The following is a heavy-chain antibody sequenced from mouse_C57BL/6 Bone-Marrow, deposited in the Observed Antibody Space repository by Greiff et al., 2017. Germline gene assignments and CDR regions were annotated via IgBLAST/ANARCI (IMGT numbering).Heavy chain of an antibody. CDR3: ARGTTMVTTKGYYYAMDY. CDR1: GYTFTSYW. CDR2: LYPGSGST. Sequence: QVQLQQPGAELVKPGASVKMSCKASGYTFTSYWITWVKQRPGQGLEWIGDLYPGSGSTNYNEKFKSKATLTVDTSSSTAYMQLSSLTSEDSAVYYCARGTTMVTTKGYYYAMDYWGQGTSVTVSS. V-gene: IGHV1-55*01. D-gene: IGHD2-2*01. J-gene: IGHJ4*01.